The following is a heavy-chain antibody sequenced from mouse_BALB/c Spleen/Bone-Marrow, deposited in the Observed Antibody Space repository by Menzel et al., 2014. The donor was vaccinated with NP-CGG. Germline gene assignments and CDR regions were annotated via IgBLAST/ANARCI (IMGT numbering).Heavy chain of an antibody. J-gene: IGHJ2*01. V-gene: IGHV3-8*02. CDR1: GDSTTNAY. Sequence: VQLQQSGPSLVKPSQTLSLPCSVAGDSTTNAYWNWIRKFPGNKIDYMGYISYSGNTYYNPSLKSRISITRDTSKNQFYLQLNSVTTEDTATYFCARGTGYYFDYWGQGTTLTVSS. CDR3: ARGTGYYFDY. D-gene: IGHD3-3*01. CDR2: ISYSGNT.